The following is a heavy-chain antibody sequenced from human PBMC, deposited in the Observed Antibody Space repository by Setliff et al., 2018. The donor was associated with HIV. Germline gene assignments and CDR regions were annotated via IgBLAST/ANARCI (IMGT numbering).Heavy chain of an antibody. CDR1: RSTFNSHT. CDR3: AKYPYYYDSSGYSYFDY. V-gene: IGHV1-69*08. J-gene: IGHJ4*02. D-gene: IGHD3-22*01. CDR2: IIPIFGPT. Sequence: ASVKVSCKASRSTFNSHTINWVRQAPGQGLDWMGRIIPIFGPTNYAQKFQGRVTITADKSTSTAYMELSSLRSEDTAVYYCAKYPYYYDSSGYSYFDYWGQGTLVTVSS.